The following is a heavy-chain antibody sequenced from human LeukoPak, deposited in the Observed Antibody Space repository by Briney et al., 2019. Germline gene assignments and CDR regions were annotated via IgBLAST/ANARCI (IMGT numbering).Heavy chain of an antibody. D-gene: IGHD6-19*01. CDR3: ARAAGDAFDI. J-gene: IGHJ3*02. Sequence: PSETLSLTCAVSGGSISSGGYSWSWIRQPPGKGLEWIGYIYHSGSTYYNPSLKSRVTISVDRSKNQFSLKLSSVTAADTAVYYCARAAGDAFDIWGQGTMVTVSS. V-gene: IGHV4-30-2*01. CDR1: GGSISSGGYS. CDR2: IYHSGST.